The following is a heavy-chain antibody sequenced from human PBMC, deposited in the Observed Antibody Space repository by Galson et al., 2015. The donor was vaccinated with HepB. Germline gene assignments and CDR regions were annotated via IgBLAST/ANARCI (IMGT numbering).Heavy chain of an antibody. CDR2: INEDVSAK. D-gene: IGHD1/OR15-1a*01. V-gene: IGHV3-7*03. CDR3: ARGNNPNY. CDR1: GFRLGDSW. Sequence: SLRLSCAASGFRLGDSWMTWVRQSAEGGLEWVANINEDVSAKRSLDAVKGRFTISRANAKNSVFLQMDSLRADDTAIYYCARGNNPNYWGQGTLVTVSS. J-gene: IGHJ4*02.